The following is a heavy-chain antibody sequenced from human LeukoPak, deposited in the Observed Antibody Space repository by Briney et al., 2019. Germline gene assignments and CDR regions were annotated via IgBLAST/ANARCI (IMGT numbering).Heavy chain of an antibody. CDR1: GFTFSTYS. CDR2: ISSSSSTI. D-gene: IGHD3-16*01. J-gene: IGHJ6*02. V-gene: IGHV3-48*04. Sequence: PGGSLRLSCAASGFTFSTYSMNWVRQAPGKGLDWVSYISSSSSTIYYADSVKGRFTISRDNAKNSLYLQMSNLGAEDTAVYFYARGGGLDVWGQGATVTVSS. CDR3: ARGGGLDV.